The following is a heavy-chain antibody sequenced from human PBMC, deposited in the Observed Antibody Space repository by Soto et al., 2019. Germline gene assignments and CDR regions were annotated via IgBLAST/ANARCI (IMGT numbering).Heavy chain of an antibody. J-gene: IGHJ4*02. D-gene: IGHD6-19*01. V-gene: IGHV3-74*01. CDR2: MNKGGTIA. CDR3: ARGPFGWYGFAY. Sequence: PGRSLRLSWAVAGGTFSSVWVRWVRQDAGKGLVWLSPMNKGGTIANCADGVKGRFTISRDNAKNTLFLQMSSLTAEDTGLYYYARGPFGWYGFAYWGQGTVVTVSS. CDR1: GGTFSSVW.